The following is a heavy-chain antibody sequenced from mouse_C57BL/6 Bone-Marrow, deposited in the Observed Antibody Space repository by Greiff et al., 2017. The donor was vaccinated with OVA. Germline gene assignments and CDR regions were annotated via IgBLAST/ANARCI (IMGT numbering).Heavy chain of an antibody. CDR3: ARDWLGYYGSSLYWYFDV. CDR2: IDPNSGGT. Sequence: QVQLQQPGAELVKPGASVKLSCKASGYTFTSYWMHWVKQRPGRGLEWIGRIDPNSGGTKYNEKFKSKATLTVDKPSSTAYMQLSSLTSEDSAVYYGARDWLGYYGSSLYWYFDVWGTGTTVTVSS. D-gene: IGHD1-1*01. CDR1: GYTFTSYW. V-gene: IGHV1-72*01. J-gene: IGHJ1*03.